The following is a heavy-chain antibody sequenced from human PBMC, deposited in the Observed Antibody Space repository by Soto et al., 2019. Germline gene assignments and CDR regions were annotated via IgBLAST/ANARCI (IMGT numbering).Heavy chain of an antibody. CDR2: ISPSGTII. D-gene: IGHD1-26*01. CDR1: VFIFSDYY. CDR3: ARAFVSGVGATRH. Sequence: PVGSLRLSCAASVFIFSDYYMSCIRHSPGKGLEWVSYISPSGTIISYTDSVKGRFSISRDNVKNSLYLEMNSLRAEDTALYYCARAFVSGVGATRHWGQGTLVTVSS. J-gene: IGHJ4*02. V-gene: IGHV3-11*01.